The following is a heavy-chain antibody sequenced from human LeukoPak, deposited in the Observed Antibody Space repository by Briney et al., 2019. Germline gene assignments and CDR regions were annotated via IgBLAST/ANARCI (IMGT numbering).Heavy chain of an antibody. D-gene: IGHD1-26*01. CDR2: IYYSGST. J-gene: IGHJ4*02. CDR3: ARALGELHLFDY. CDR1: GGSISSGDYY. Sequence: SETLSLTCTVSGGSISSGDYYWSWIRQPPGKGLEWIGYIYYSGSTYYNPSLKSRVTISVDTSENQFSLKLSSVTAADTAVYYCARALGELHLFDYWGQGTLVTVSS. V-gene: IGHV4-30-4*01.